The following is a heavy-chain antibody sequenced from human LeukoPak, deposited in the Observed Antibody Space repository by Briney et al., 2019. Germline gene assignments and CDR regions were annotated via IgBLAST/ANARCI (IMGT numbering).Heavy chain of an antibody. CDR1: GGSFSGHY. CDR2: INHSGST. V-gene: IGHV4-34*01. CDR3: ARGAARITMIVVVIKGLASDI. J-gene: IGHJ3*02. D-gene: IGHD3-22*01. Sequence: SETLSLTCAVYGGSFSGHYWSWIRQPPGKRLEWIGEINHSGSTNYNPSLKSRVTISVDTSKNQFSLKLCSVTAADTAVYYCARGAARITMIVVVIKGLASDIWGQGTMVTVSS.